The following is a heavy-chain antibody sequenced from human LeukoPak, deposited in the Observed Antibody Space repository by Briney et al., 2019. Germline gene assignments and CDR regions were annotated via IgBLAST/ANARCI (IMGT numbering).Heavy chain of an antibody. CDR1: GFTFSSYN. CDR2: ISSGGSFM. D-gene: IGHD1-1*01. CDR3: ARDPVPNWNDVVYFDY. V-gene: IGHV3-21*01. J-gene: IGHJ4*02. Sequence: PGGPLRLSCAASGFTFSSYNMNWVRQAPGKGLEWVSSISSGGSFMYYADSVKGRFTISRDNAKNSLYLQMNSLRAEDTAVYYCARDPVPNWNDVVYFDYWGQGTLATVSS.